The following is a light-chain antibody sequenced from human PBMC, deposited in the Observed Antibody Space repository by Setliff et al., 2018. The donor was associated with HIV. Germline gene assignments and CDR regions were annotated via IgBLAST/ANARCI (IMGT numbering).Light chain of an antibody. J-gene: IGLJ1*01. Sequence: SYELAQPPSVSVSPGQTVSITCSGDKLESKYVYWYRQNPGQSPVLVISQDNKRPSGIPERFSGFNSGNTATLTISGTQAMDEADYLCHAWDSTTAVFGTGTKVTVL. CDR2: QDN. CDR1: KLESKY. CDR3: HAWDSTTAV. V-gene: IGLV3-1*01.